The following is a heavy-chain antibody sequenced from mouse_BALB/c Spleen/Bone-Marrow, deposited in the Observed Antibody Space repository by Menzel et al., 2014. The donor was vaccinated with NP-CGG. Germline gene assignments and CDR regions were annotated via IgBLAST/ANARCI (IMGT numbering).Heavy chain of an antibody. CDR2: SRNKAKYYTT. CDR1: GFTFSDFY. Sequence: DVHLVESGGGLVQPGDSLRLSCATSGFTFSDFYMRWVRQPPGKRLEWIAASRNKAKYYTTEYSASVKGRFIVSRDTSQSVPYLQMNALRAEDTAIYYCARDVGYGNYFVYWGQGTLVTVSA. D-gene: IGHD2-10*02. V-gene: IGHV7-1*02. J-gene: IGHJ3*01. CDR3: ARDVGYGNYFVY.